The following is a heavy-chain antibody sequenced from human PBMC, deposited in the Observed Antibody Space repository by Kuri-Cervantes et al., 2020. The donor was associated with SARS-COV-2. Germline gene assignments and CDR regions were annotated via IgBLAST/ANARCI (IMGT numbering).Heavy chain of an antibody. J-gene: IGHJ5*02. D-gene: IGHD5-18*01. V-gene: IGHV4-59*11. Sequence: ESLKISCTVSGGSISSHYWSLIRQPPGKGLEWIGYIYYSGSTNYNPSLKSRVTISVDTSKNQFSLKLSSVTAADTAVYYCARDQNVDTAMVGNLFDPWGQGTLGTVSS. CDR2: IYYSGST. CDR3: ARDQNVDTAMVGNLFDP. CDR1: GGSISSHY.